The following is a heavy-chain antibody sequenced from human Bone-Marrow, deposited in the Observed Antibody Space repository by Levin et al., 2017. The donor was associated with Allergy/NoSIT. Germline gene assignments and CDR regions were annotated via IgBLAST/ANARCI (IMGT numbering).Heavy chain of an antibody. CDR1: GFTFSSYA. Sequence: GGSLRLSCAASGFTFSSYAMHWVRQAPGKGLEWVAVISYDGSNKYYADSVKGRFTISRDNSKNTLYLQMNSLRAEDTAVYYCARAPEDRGQQLPLCYWGQGTLVTVSS. V-gene: IGHV3-30*04. J-gene: IGHJ4*02. CDR3: ARAPEDRGQQLPLCY. D-gene: IGHD6-13*01. CDR2: ISYDGSNK.